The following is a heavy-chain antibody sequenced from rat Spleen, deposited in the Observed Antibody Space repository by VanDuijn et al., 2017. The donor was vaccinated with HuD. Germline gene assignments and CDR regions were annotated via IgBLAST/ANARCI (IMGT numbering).Heavy chain of an antibody. CDR2: ISYDGNSF. Sequence: EVQLVESGGGLVQPGRSLTLSCAASGFTFSDYNMAWVRQAPKKGLEWVATISYDGNSFYYRDSVKGRFTISRNNAESTLYLQIDSLRSEDTATSFCAREAGIPFQYFDYWGQGVMVTVSS. D-gene: IGHD1-4*01. J-gene: IGHJ2*01. CDR1: GFTFSDYN. CDR3: AREAGIPFQYFDY. V-gene: IGHV5-7*01.